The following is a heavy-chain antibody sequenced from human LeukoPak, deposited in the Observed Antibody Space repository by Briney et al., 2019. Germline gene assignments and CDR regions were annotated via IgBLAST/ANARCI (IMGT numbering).Heavy chain of an antibody. V-gene: IGHV4-34*01. D-gene: IGHD3-16*02. CDR1: GGSFSGYY. Sequence: SQTLSLTCAVYGGSFSGYYWSWIRQPPGKGLEWIGEINHSGSTNYNPSLKSRVTISVDTSKNQFSLKLSSVTAADMAVYYCARGGGVIPYWGQGTLVTVSS. CDR2: INHSGST. CDR3: ARGGGVIPY. J-gene: IGHJ4*02.